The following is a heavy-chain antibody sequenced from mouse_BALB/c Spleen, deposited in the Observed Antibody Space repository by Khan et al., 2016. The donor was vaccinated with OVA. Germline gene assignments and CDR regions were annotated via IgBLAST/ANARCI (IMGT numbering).Heavy chain of an antibody. CDR1: GFNIKDTY. D-gene: IGHD1-2*01. CDR2: IDPANGNT. V-gene: IGHV14-3*02. Sequence: VQLQQSGAELMKPGASVKLSCTVSGFNIKDTYIHWVKQRPEQGLEWIGRIDPANGNTKYDPKFQGKATMTADTSSNTAYLQLSSLTSDDADVSYCADSLLRYAMDYWGQGASVTVSS. CDR3: ADSLLRYAMDY. J-gene: IGHJ4*01.